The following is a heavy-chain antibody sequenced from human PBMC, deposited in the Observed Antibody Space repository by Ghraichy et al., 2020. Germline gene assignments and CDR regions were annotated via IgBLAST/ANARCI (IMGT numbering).Heavy chain of an antibody. V-gene: IGHV3-21*01. CDR2: ISTSSSFI. CDR3: ARDLGYCSRTSCYRMDV. J-gene: IGHJ6*02. CDR1: EFTLSSYT. Sequence: GESLNISCAASEFTLSSYTMNWVRQAPGKGLEWVASISTSSSFIFYADSVKGRFTISRDNAKNSLYLQMISLRVEDTAVYFCARDLGYCSRTSCYRMDVWGQGTTVTVSS. D-gene: IGHD2-2*01.